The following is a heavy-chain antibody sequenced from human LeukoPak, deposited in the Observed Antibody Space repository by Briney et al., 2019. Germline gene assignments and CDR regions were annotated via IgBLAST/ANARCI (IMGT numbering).Heavy chain of an antibody. CDR3: AKEVDWAMYYYDSSGYTLDY. CDR2: ISYDGSNK. CDR1: GFTFSSYS. J-gene: IGHJ4*02. Sequence: GGSLRLSCEASGFTFSSYSMNWVRQAPGKGLEWVAVISYDGSNKYYADSVKGRFTISRDNSKNTLYLQMNSLRAEDTAVYYCAKEVDWAMYYYDSSGYTLDYWGQGTLVTVSS. V-gene: IGHV3-30*18. D-gene: IGHD3-22*01.